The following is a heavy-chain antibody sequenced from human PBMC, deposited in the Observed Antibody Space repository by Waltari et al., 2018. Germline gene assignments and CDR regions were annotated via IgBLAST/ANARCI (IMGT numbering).Heavy chain of an antibody. CDR1: GFTFSSYW. V-gene: IGHV3-7*01. J-gene: IGHJ4*02. Sequence: EVQLVESGGGLVQPGGSLRLSCAASGFTFSSYWMIWVRRAPGKGLEWVANIKPDGSEKYFVDSVKGRFTISRDNAKNSLYLQMNSLRAEDTAIYYCARVAPSGSGYYTYWGQGILVTVSS. CDR2: IKPDGSEK. D-gene: IGHD5-12*01. CDR3: ARVAPSGSGYYTY.